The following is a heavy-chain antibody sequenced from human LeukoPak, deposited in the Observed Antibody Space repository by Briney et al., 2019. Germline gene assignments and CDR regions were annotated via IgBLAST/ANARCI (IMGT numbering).Heavy chain of an antibody. V-gene: IGHV4-30-4*08. J-gene: IGHJ2*01. CDR2: INHSGST. CDR3: ARRSEGYDFWSGYYDWYFDL. D-gene: IGHD3-3*01. CDR1: GDSISSDDYY. Sequence: SQTLSLTCTVSGDSISSDDYYWSWSRQPPGKGLEWIGEINHSGSTNYNPSLKSRVTISVDTSKNQFSLKLSSVTAADTAVYYCARRSEGYDFWSGYYDWYFDLWGRGTLVTVSS.